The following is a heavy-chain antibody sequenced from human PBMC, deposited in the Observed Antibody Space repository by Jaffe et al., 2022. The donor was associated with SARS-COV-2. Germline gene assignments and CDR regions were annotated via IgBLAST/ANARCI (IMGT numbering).Heavy chain of an antibody. V-gene: IGHV3-30-3*01. D-gene: IGHD6-6*01. Sequence: QVQLVESGGGVVQPGRSLRLSCAASGFTFSNYAMHWVRQAPGKGLEWVAVISYDGNNKYYADSVKGRFTISRDNSKNTLYLQMNSLRAEDTAVYYCARDPYSSSFKYFENWGQGTLVTVSS. CDR3: ARDPYSSSFKYFEN. CDR2: ISYDGNNK. J-gene: IGHJ4*02. CDR1: GFTFSNYA.